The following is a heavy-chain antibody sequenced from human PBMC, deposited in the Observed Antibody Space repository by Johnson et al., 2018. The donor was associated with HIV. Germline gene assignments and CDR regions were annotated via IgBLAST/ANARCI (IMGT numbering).Heavy chain of an antibody. CDR2: ISWDGGST. CDR1: GFTFDDYT. J-gene: IGHJ3*02. Sequence: VQLVESGGVVVQPGGSLRLSCAASGFTFDDYTMHWVRQAPGKGLEWVSLISWDGGSTYYADSVKGRFTISRDDSKNTAYLQMNSLKTEDTAVYYCTQTGFRGEDAFDIWDQGTIVTVSS. CDR3: TQTGFRGEDAFDI. D-gene: IGHD3-10*01. V-gene: IGHV3-43*01.